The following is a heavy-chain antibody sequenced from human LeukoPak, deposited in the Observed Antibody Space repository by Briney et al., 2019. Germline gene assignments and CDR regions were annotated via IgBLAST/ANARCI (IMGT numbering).Heavy chain of an antibody. D-gene: IGHD3-22*01. CDR1: GGSISSGGYS. J-gene: IGHJ6*02. CDR2: IYYSGST. V-gene: IGHV4-31*03. Sequence: PSQTLSLTCTVSGGSISSGGYSWSWIRQHPGKGLEWIGYIYYSGSTYYNPSLKSRVTISVDTSKNQFSLKLSSVTAADTAVYYCARADYYDSSGYYPYYYYGMDVWGQGTTVTVSS. CDR3: ARADYYDSSGYYPYYYYGMDV.